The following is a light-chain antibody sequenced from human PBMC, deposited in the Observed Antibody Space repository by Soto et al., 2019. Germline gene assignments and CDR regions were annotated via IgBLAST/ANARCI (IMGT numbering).Light chain of an antibody. V-gene: IGLV8-61*01. J-gene: IGLJ3*02. CDR2: STN. CDR3: VLYMGTGISV. Sequence: QTVVTQAPSFSVSPGRTVTLTCGLSSASVSTSYYPSWYQLTPGQAPRTLIYSTNTRSSGVPNRFSGSILENKAALTITGAQADDEADYYCVLYMGTGISVFGGGTKLTVL. CDR1: SASVSTSYY.